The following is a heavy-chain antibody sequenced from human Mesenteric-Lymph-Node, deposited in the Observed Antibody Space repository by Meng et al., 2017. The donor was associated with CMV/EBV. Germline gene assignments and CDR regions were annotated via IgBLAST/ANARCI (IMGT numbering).Heavy chain of an antibody. CDR2: IYSDDRVV. CDR1: GLTFSDFA. Sequence: GESLKISCAASGLTFSDFAMSWVRQAPGKGLEWVSVIYSDDRVVYYAASVKGRFTISRENSKNTLYLQMNSLRAEDTAVYYCAKDGSRVGDRENYYYGMDVWGQGTTVTVSS. D-gene: IGHD1-26*01. CDR3: AKDGSRVGDRENYYYGMDV. J-gene: IGHJ6*02. V-gene: IGHV3-23*03.